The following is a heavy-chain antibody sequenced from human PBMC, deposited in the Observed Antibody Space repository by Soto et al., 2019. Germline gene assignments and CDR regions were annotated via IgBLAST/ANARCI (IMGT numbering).Heavy chain of an antibody. J-gene: IGHJ6*02. CDR3: AKNSAKAVDYYYYGMDV. Sequence: QVQLVESGGGVVQPGRSLRLSCAVSGFTFSSYGMHWVRQAPGKGLEWVAVISYDGSNKYYADSVKGRFTISRDNSKNTLYLQMNSLRAEDTAVYYCAKNSAKAVDYYYYGMDVWGQGTTVTVSS. CDR2: ISYDGSNK. CDR1: GFTFSSYG. D-gene: IGHD2-15*01. V-gene: IGHV3-30*18.